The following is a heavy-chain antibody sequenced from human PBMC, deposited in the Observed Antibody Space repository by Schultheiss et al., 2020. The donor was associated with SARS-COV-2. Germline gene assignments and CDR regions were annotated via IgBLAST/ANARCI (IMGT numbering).Heavy chain of an antibody. D-gene: IGHD2-21*01. Sequence: GGSLRLSCAASGFTFSSYEMNWVRQAPGKGLEWVSSISSSSSYIYYADSVKGRFTISRDNAKNSLYLQMNSLKTEDTAVYYCTTPYCGGDCYYTTYWYFDLWGRGTLVTVSS. CDR2: ISSSSSYI. J-gene: IGHJ2*01. CDR3: TTPYCGGDCYYTTYWYFDL. V-gene: IGHV3-21*03. CDR1: GFTFSSYE.